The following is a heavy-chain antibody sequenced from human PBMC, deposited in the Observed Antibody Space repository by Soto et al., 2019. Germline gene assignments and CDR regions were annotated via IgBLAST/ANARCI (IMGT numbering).Heavy chain of an antibody. CDR2: IYSGGST. CDR3: ARDQVPDRYYYYGMDV. CDR1: GFTVSSNY. J-gene: IGHJ6*02. V-gene: IGHV3-66*01. Sequence: EVQLVESGGGLVQPGGSLRLSCAASGFTVSSNYMSWVRQAPGKGLEWVSVIYSGGSTYYADSVKGRFTISRDNSKNTLYLQMNSLRAEDTAVYYCARDQVPDRYYYYGMDVWGQGTTVTVSS.